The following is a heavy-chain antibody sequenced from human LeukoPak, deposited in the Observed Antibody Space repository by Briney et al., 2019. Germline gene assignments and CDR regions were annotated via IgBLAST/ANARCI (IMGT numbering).Heavy chain of an antibody. D-gene: IGHD1-26*01. V-gene: IGHV1-2*02. CDR3: ARAGARWELLNYYYYYGMDV. CDR1: GYTFTGYY. CDR2: INPNSGGT. Sequence: GASVKVSYKASGYTFTGYYMHWVRQAPGQGLEWMGWINPNSGGTNYAQKFQGRVTMTRDTSISTAYMELSRLRSDDTAVYYCARAGARWELLNYYYYYGMDVWGQGTTVTVSS. J-gene: IGHJ6*02.